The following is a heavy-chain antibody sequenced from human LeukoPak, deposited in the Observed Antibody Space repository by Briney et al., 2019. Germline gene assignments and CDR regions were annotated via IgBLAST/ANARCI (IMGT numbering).Heavy chain of an antibody. D-gene: IGHD6-13*01. J-gene: IGHJ4*02. V-gene: IGHV1-18*01. Sequence: ASVKVSCKASGYTFAGYSITWVRQAPGQGLEWMGWISVYNGNTNYAQKLQGRVTMTTDTSTSTAYMELRSLRSDDTAMYYCARALYSSSWYFDYWGQGTLVTVSS. CDR2: ISVYNGNT. CDR1: GYTFAGYS. CDR3: ARALYSSSWYFDY.